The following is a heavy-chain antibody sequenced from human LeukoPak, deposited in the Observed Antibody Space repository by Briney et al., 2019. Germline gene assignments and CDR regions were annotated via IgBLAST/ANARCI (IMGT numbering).Heavy chain of an antibody. Sequence: SETLSLTCTVSGGSISSYYWSWIRQPPGKGLEWIGYIYSSGATNYNPSLKGRVTISLDTSKNQFSLKLSSVTAADTAVFYCARVVLRHFDWLFDYWGQGTLVTVSS. CDR2: IYSSGAT. V-gene: IGHV4-59*01. J-gene: IGHJ4*02. CDR1: GGSISSYY. D-gene: IGHD3-9*01. CDR3: ARVVLRHFDWLFDY.